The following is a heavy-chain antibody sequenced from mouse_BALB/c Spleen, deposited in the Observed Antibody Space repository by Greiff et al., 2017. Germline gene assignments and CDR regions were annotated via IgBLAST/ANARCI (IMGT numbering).Heavy chain of an antibody. D-gene: IGHD2-3*01. CDR3: ARLYDAVYAMDD. CDR1: GFTFSSFG. Sequence: EVQLQQSGGGLVQPGGSRKLSCAASGFTFSSFGMHWVRQAPEKGLEWVAYISSGSSTIYYADTVKGRFTISRDNPKNTLFLQMTSLRSEDTAMYYCARLYDAVYAMDDWGQGTSVTVSS. CDR2: ISSGSSTI. J-gene: IGHJ4*01. V-gene: IGHV5-17*02.